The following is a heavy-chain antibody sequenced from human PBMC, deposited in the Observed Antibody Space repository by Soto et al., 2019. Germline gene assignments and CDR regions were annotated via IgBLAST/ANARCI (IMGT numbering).Heavy chain of an antibody. CDR3: AKGRGGSGSLTPRVDF. CDR2: ISGGGDTT. Sequence: EVQLLESGGGLVQPGGSLRLSCAASGFTFNNCAMTWVRQPPGKGLEWVSAISGGGDTTSYADSVKGRFTVSRDGSKNTLYLQMSSLRAEDTALYYCAKGRGGSGSLTPRVDFWGQGTLVTVSS. J-gene: IGHJ4*02. V-gene: IGHV3-23*01. D-gene: IGHD3-10*01. CDR1: GFTFNNCA.